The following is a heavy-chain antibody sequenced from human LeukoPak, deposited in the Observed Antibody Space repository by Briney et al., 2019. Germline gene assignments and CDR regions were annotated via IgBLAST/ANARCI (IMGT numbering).Heavy chain of an antibody. J-gene: IGHJ4*02. CDR3: ARGYYYDSSGYYPPFDY. CDR2: INPSGGST. V-gene: IGHV1-46*01. Sequence: ASVKVSCKASGYTFTSYYMHWVRQAPGQGLEWMGIINPSGGSTSYAQKFQGRVTMTRDTSTSTVYMELSSLRSEDTAVYYCARGYYYDSSGYYPPFDYWGQGTLVTVSS. D-gene: IGHD3-22*01. CDR1: GYTFTSYY.